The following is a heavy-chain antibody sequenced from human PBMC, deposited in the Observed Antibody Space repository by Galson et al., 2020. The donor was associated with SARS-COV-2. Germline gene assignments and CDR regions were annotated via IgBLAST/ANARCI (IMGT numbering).Heavy chain of an antibody. J-gene: IGHJ5*02. CDR2: FDPEDGET. CDR3: ATSTAVAANYWFDP. D-gene: IGHD6-19*01. V-gene: IGHV1-24*01. CDR1: GYTLTELS. Sequence: ASVKVSCKVSGYTLTELSMHWVRQAPGKGLEWMGGFDPEDGETIYAQKFQGRVTITEDTSTDTADMELSSQRSEDTAVYYCATSTAVAANYWFDPWGQGTLVTVSS.